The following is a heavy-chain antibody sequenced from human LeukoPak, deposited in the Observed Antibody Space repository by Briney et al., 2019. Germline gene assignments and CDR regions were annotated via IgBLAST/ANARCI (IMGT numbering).Heavy chain of an antibody. J-gene: IGHJ4*02. CDR3: ARLTPLPAAHTDGY. D-gene: IGHD2-2*01. Sequence: GASVKVSCKASGYTFTSYGIIWVRQAPGQGLEWMGWISAYNGNTNYAQKLQGRVTMTTDTSTSTAYMELRSLRSDDTAVYYCARLTPLPAAHTDGYWGQGTLVTVSS. V-gene: IGHV1-18*01. CDR1: GYTFTSYG. CDR2: ISAYNGNT.